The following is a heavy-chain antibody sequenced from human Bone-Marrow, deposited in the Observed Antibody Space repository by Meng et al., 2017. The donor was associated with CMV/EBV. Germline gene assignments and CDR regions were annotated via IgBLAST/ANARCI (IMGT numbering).Heavy chain of an antibody. J-gene: IGHJ4*02. D-gene: IGHD6-13*01. Sequence: GESLKISCAASGFTFSSYGMHWVRQAPGKGLEWVAFIRYDGSNKYYADSVKGRFTISRDNSKNTLYLQMNSLRAEDTAVYYCAKLEYSSSWYLDYWGQGTLVTVSS. CDR3: AKLEYSSSWYLDY. V-gene: IGHV3-30*02. CDR2: IRYDGSNK. CDR1: GFTFSSYG.